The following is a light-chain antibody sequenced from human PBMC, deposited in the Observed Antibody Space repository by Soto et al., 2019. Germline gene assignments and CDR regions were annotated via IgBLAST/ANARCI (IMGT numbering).Light chain of an antibody. CDR3: MQDRQSLGFT. J-gene: IGKJ3*01. Sequence: DIVLDQSPLSLSVTPGEPASISCSCSPSIMPSHGYNYLDGYRQKPGQSLQLLIYLASNRASGGPDRCSGSGSGTDFTLKISRVEADDGGVYYCMQDRQSLGFTFGPGPKVHIK. CDR2: LAS. V-gene: IGKV2-28*01. CDR1: PSIMPSHGYNY.